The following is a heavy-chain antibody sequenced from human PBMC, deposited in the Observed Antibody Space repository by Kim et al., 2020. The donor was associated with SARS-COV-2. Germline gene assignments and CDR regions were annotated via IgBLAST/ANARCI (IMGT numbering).Heavy chain of an antibody. CDR1: GFTFSTYE. J-gene: IGHJ4*02. D-gene: IGHD6-6*01. Sequence: GGSLRLSCAASGFTFSTYEMNWVRQAPGKGLEWVSYINAGGTTIQYADSVQGRFTISRDKAKNSLYLQMDSLRAEDTALYYCARDKGRSSALDYWGQGTLVTVSS. CDR3: ARDKGRSSALDY. V-gene: IGHV3-48*03. CDR2: INAGGTTI.